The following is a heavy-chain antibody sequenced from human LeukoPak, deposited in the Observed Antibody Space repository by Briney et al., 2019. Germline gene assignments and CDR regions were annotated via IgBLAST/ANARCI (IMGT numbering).Heavy chain of an antibody. J-gene: IGHJ4*02. CDR1: GFSITTGYY. V-gene: IGHV4-38-2*02. D-gene: IGHD5-12*01. Sequence: PSETLSLTCTVSGFSITTGYYWAWIRQPPGKGLEWIGTIFRIGSTYYNPSLKSRVTISVDTSKNQFSLKLSSVTAADTALYYCAGGGRSGYVQKNWGQGTLVTVSS. CDR3: AGGGRSGYVQKN. CDR2: IFRIGST.